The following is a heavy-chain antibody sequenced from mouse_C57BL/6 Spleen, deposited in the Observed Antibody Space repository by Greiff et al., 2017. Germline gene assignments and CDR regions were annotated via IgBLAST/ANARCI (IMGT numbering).Heavy chain of an antibody. CDR3: ARRRDYYSNPDYFDY. CDR2: IDPSDSYT. J-gene: IGHJ2*01. Sequence: QVQLQQPGAELVKPGASVKLSCKASGYTFTSYWMQWVKQRPGQGLEWIGEIDPSDSYTNYNQKFKGKATLTVATASSTAYMQLSSLTSKDSAVXSCARRRDYYSNPDYFDYWGQGTTLTVSS. CDR1: GYTFTSYW. D-gene: IGHD2-5*01. V-gene: IGHV1-50*01.